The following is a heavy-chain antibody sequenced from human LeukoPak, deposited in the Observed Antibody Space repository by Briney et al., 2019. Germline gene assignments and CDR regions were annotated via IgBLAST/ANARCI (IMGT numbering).Heavy chain of an antibody. V-gene: IGHV4-38-2*01. CDR3: ARSIYCSSNSCNRSYFDY. J-gene: IGHJ4*02. CDR2: IHHSGNT. Sequence: KPSETLSITCAVSGYSISSGYYWGWIRQPPGKGLEWIGSIHHSGNTYYKPSLKSRVTISVDTSKNQFSLKLSSVTAADTAVYYCARSIYCSSNSCNRSYFDYWGQGTLVTVSS. CDR1: GYSISSGYY. D-gene: IGHD2-2*01.